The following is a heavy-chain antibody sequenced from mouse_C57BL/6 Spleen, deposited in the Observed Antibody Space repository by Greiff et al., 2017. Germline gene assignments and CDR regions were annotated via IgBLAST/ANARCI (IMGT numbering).Heavy chain of an antibody. CDR2: IYPRSGNT. J-gene: IGHJ1*03. D-gene: IGHD1-1*01. CDR1: GYTFTSYG. Sequence: QVQLKQSGAELARPGASVKLSCKASGYTFTSYGISWVKQRTGQGLEWIGEIYPRSGNTYYNEKFKGKATLTADKSSSTAYMELRSLTSEDSAVYFCARWTLITTKGYFDVWGTGTTVTVSS. V-gene: IGHV1-81*01. CDR3: ARWTLITTKGYFDV.